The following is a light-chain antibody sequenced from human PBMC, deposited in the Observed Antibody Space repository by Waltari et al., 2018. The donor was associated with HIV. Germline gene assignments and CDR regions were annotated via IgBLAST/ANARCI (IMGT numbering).Light chain of an antibody. Sequence: EIVMTQSPPTLSVSTRKRVTLSCRASQSISAKVAWYQQRPGQAPRLLIYEAATRPTGIPARFSGSGSGTEFTLTISSLQSEDFATYFCQQYDSGPRGITFGQGTMLELK. J-gene: IGKJ2*01. CDR1: QSISAK. CDR3: QQYDSGPRGIT. V-gene: IGKV3-15*01. CDR2: EAA.